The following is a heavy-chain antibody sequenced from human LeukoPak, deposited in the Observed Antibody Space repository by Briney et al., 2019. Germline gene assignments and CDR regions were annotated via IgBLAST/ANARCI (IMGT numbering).Heavy chain of an antibody. CDR2: IKGDGSHT. J-gene: IGHJ4*02. V-gene: IGHV3-74*01. D-gene: IGHD3-3*01. Sequence: GGSLRLSCAASGFTFSNYWMHWVRQAPGKGLVWVSRIKGDGSHTIYADSVKGRFTISRDNAKNSLYLQMNSLRAEDTAVYYCAREYYDFWSGYRNDFDYWGQGTLVTVSS. CDR1: GFTFSNYW. CDR3: AREYYDFWSGYRNDFDY.